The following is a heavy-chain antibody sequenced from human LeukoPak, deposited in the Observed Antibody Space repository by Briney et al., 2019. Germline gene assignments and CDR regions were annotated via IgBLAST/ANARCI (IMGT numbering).Heavy chain of an antibody. J-gene: IGHJ6*03. D-gene: IGHD3-10*01. CDR2: IRYDGSNK. Sequence: GGPLRLSCAASGFTFSSYGMHWVRQAPGKGLEWVAIIRYDGSNKYYADSVKGRFAISRDNSKNTLYLQMNSLRAEDTAVYYCAKVGSGEPYYYYYYMDVWGKGTTVTVSS. CDR1: GFTFSSYG. V-gene: IGHV3-30*02. CDR3: AKVGSGEPYYYYYYMDV.